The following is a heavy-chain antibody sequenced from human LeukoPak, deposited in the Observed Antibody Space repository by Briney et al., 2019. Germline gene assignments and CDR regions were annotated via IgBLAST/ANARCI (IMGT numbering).Heavy chain of an antibody. CDR2: IYSGGST. CDR1: GFTVSSNY. CDR3: ARDRPAYCGGDCYAEYFQH. V-gene: IGHV3-66*01. D-gene: IGHD2-21*02. Sequence: GGSLRLSCAASGFTVSSNYMSWVRQAPGKGLEWVSVIYSGGSTYYADSVKGRFTISRDNSKNTLYLQMNSLRAEDTAVYYCARDRPAYCGGDCYAEYFQHWGQGTLVTVS. J-gene: IGHJ1*01.